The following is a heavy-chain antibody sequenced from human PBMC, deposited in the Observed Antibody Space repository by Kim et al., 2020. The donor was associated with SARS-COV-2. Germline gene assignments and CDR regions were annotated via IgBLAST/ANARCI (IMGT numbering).Heavy chain of an antibody. CDR1: GGSISDYF. V-gene: IGHV4-59*01. Sequence: SETLSLTCTVSGGSISDYFWSWIRQPPGKGLEWIGYIYSSGSTTYNPSLKSRVTISVDTSKNQLSLNLTSVTAADTAVYYCARDRVINALLGWFDPWG. J-gene: IGHJ5*02. CDR3: ARDRVINALLGWFDP. D-gene: IGHD3-16*02. CDR2: IYSSGST.